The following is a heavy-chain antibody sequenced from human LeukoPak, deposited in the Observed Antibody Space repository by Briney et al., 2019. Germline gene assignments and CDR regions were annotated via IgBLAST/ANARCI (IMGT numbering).Heavy chain of an antibody. CDR3: ARDLAAISTGSHNWFDP. CDR1: GYTFTGYY. J-gene: IGHJ5*02. CDR2: INPKSGAI. V-gene: IGHV1-2*02. Sequence: ASVKVSCKASGYTFTGYYMHWVRQAPGQGLEWMGWINPKSGAIKYAQKFQGRVTMTRDTSISTAFMELSRLTSDDTAVYYCARDLAAISTGSHNWFDPWGQGTPVTVS. D-gene: IGHD2/OR15-2a*01.